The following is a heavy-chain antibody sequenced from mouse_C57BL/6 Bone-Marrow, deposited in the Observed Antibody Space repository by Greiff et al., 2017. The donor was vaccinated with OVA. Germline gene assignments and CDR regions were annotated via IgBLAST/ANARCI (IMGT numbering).Heavy chain of an antibody. CDR1: GYSITSGYY. V-gene: IGHV3-6*01. CDR2: ISYDGSN. CDR3: ASSFPPTTYYRRAMDY. D-gene: IGHD1-1*01. Sequence: EVQRVESGPGLVKPSQSLSLTCSVTGYSITSGYYWNWIRQFPGNKLEWMGYISYDGSNNYNPSLKNRISIPRDTSKNQFFLKLNSLTTEDTATYYCASSFPPTTYYRRAMDYWGQGTSVTVSS. J-gene: IGHJ4*01.